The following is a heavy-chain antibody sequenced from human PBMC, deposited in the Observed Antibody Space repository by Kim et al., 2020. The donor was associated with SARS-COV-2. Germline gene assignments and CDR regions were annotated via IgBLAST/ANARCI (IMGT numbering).Heavy chain of an antibody. CDR2: ISPSGVTT. V-gene: IGHV3-23*01. CDR1: GFTFTNYA. J-gene: IGHJ4*02. Sequence: RGSLRLSCAASGFTFTNYAMTWVRQAPGKGLEWVSTISPSGVTTYYADSVEGRFTISRDNSKNTLYLQMNSLRAEDTALYYCANAVWGSYRYTINWGQGTLVTVSS. D-gene: IGHD3-16*02. CDR3: ANAVWGSYRYTIN.